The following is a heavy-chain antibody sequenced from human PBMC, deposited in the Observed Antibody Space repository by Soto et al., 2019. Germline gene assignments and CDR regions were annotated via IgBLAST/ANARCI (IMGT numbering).Heavy chain of an antibody. V-gene: IGHV1-69*08. CDR3: ARDVTAMEALYYYDT. CDR2: ILPFLGST. Sequence: QLQLVQSGAAVKKPGSSVKVSCKASGGTLNTYTISWVRQAPGQGLEWMGSILPFLGSTNYAKKFQGRVTITADQSTSTMELSSLRSEDTAVYFRARDVTAMEALYYYDTWGQGSLVTVSS. J-gene: IGHJ4*02. D-gene: IGHD5-18*01. CDR1: GGTLNTYT.